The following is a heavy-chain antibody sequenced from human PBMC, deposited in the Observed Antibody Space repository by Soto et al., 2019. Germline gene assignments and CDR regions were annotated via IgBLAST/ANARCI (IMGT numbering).Heavy chain of an antibody. D-gene: IGHD6-6*01. V-gene: IGHV1-18*04. CDR2: ISAYNGNT. Sequence: ASVKVSCKASGYTFTSYGISWVLQAPGQGLEWMGWISAYNGNTNYARKLQGRVTMTTDTSTSTAYMELRSLRSDDTAVYYCARGRIAARPLDYWGQGTLVTVSS. CDR1: GYTFTSYG. CDR3: ARGRIAARPLDY. J-gene: IGHJ4*02.